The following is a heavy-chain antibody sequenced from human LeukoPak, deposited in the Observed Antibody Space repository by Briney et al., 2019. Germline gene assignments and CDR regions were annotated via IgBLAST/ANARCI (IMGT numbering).Heavy chain of an antibody. Sequence: SETLSLTCAVYGGSFSGYYWSWIRQPPGKGLEWIGEINHSGSTNYNPSLKSRVTISVDTSKNQFSLKLSSVTAADTAVYYCARGRDSSETRNDHWGQGTLVTVSS. CDR1: GGSFSGYY. CDR3: ARGRDSSETRNDH. J-gene: IGHJ4*02. CDR2: INHSGST. V-gene: IGHV4-34*01. D-gene: IGHD3-22*01.